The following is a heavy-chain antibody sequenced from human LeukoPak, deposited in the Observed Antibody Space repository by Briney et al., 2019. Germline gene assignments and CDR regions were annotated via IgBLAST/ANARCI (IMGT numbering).Heavy chain of an antibody. V-gene: IGHV4-59*01. CDR3: VGSPTPYFDTNGYYYGGRVFFDT. D-gene: IGHD2-2*03. Sequence: SETLSLTCTASGGSINSYYWNWIRQSPGKGLDWIGHISSSGNTNYNPSLKSRVTIAVDTSKSQFSLDLNSVTTADTAVYFCVGSPTPYFDTNGYYYGGRVFFDTWGQGTLVTVSS. CDR1: GGSINSYY. J-gene: IGHJ4*01. CDR2: ISSSGNT.